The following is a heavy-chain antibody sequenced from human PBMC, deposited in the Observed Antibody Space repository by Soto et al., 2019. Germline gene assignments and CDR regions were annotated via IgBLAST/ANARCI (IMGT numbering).Heavy chain of an antibody. CDR3: ARPRGRYYYMDV. CDR1: GYSFTSYW. V-gene: IGHV5-51*01. Sequence: PVESMKISRKGSGYSFTSYWSGWVRQMPGKGLEWMGIIYPGDSDTRYSPSFQGQVTISADKSISTAYLKWSSLKASDTAMYYCARPRGRYYYMDVWGKGTTVTVSS. D-gene: IGHD3-16*01. CDR2: IYPGDSDT. J-gene: IGHJ6*03.